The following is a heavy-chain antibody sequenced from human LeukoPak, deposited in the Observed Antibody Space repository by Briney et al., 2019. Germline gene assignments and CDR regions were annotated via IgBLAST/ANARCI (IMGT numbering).Heavy chain of an antibody. CDR2: IYYSGSA. D-gene: IGHD6-13*01. Sequence: PSETLSLTCTVSGASISSYYWSWIRQPPGKGLEWIGYIYYSGSANYNPSLKSPVTISVDTSKNQFSLKLSSVTAADTAVYYCARHVVAADVDYWGQGTLVTVSS. J-gene: IGHJ4*02. V-gene: IGHV4-59*08. CDR3: ARHVVAADVDY. CDR1: GASISSYY.